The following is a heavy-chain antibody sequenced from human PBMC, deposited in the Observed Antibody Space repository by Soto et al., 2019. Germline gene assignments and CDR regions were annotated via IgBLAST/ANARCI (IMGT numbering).Heavy chain of an antibody. D-gene: IGHD3-10*02. Sequence: QVHLVQSGAAVKKPGSSVTVSCKASGGTFSTLIINWVRQAPGQGLEWMGRIIPVLDISNYAQKFQGRVTITADKSTTTAYMEVSSLRSEDTAIYYCAVYCGRGSCRTDSWGQGTLVIVSS. V-gene: IGHV1-69*02. CDR2: IIPVLDIS. CDR3: AVYCGRGSCRTDS. J-gene: IGHJ4*02. CDR1: GGTFSTLI.